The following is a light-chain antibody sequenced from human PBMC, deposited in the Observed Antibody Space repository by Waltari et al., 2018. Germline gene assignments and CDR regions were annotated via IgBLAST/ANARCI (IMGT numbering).Light chain of an antibody. Sequence: QSVLTQPPSASGAPGQTVTISCSGSSSNIGINTVTWYQQLPGMAPKLLIYANYHRPSGVPDRFSGSKSDTSASLAISGLQSEDEADYFCAAWDDSLNGRVFGGGTKLTVL. J-gene: IGLJ3*02. CDR1: SSNIGINT. CDR3: AAWDDSLNGRV. V-gene: IGLV1-44*01. CDR2: ANY.